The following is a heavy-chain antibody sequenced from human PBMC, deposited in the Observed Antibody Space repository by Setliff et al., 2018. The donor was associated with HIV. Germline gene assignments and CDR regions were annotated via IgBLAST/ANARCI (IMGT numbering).Heavy chain of an antibody. Sequence: SETLSLTCTVSGGSIKSSSYYWGWIRQPPGKGLEWIGSIYYSGNTYYNPSLKSRVTILEDTSENQFSLKLSSVTAADSAIYYCATIDGRWAPPQYYFDSWGLGTLVTVSS. CDR1: GGSIKSSSYY. D-gene: IGHD1-26*01. J-gene: IGHJ4*02. V-gene: IGHV4-39*07. CDR2: IYYSGNT. CDR3: ATIDGRWAPPQYYFDS.